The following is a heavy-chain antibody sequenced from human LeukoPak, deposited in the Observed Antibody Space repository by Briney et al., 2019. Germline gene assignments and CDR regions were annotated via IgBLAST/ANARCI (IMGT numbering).Heavy chain of an antibody. CDR3: AKDPIWWNYFDY. Sequence: GGSLRLSWEASGFTLSRNGMHWARQAPGKGLEWVAVISYDGSNKHYADSVKGRFTISRDNSKNTLYLQMNSLRAEDTAVYYCAKDPIWWNYFDYWGQGTLVTVSS. V-gene: IGHV3-30*18. CDR1: GFTLSRNG. CDR2: ISYDGSNK. D-gene: IGHD2-8*02. J-gene: IGHJ4*02.